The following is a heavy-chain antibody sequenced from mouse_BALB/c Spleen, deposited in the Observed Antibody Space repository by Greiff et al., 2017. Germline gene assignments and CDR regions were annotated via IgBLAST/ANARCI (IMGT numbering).Heavy chain of an antibody. J-gene: IGHJ4*01. V-gene: IGHV1-82*01. CDR1: GYAFSSSW. CDR2: IYPGDGDT. Sequence: VQLQQSGPELVKPGASVKISCKASGYAFSSSWMNWVKQRPGQGLEWIGRIYPGDGDTNYNGKFKGKATLTADKSSSTAYMQLSSLTSVDSAVYFCARSGNYYGYAMDYWGQGTSVTVSS. D-gene: IGHD1-1*01. CDR3: ARSGNYYGYAMDY.